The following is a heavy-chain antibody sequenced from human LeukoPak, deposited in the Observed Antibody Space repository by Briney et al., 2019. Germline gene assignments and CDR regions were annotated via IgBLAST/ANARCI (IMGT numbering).Heavy chain of an antibody. CDR2: IRYDGSKI. J-gene: IGHJ4*02. Sequence: GGPLRLSCAASGFTFRNYAMHWVRQAPGKGLEWVAFIRYDGSKICYADSVKGRFTIPRDNSKDTLYLQMSSLRPEDTAVYYCAKDYQLPYGGFDQWGQGALVTVSS. D-gene: IGHD2-2*02. CDR1: GFTFRNYA. CDR3: AKDYQLPYGGFDQ. V-gene: IGHV3-30*02.